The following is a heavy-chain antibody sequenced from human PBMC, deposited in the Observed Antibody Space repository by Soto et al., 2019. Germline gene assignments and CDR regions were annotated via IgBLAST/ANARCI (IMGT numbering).Heavy chain of an antibody. V-gene: IGHV4-30-4*01. J-gene: IGHJ4*02. D-gene: IGHD6-19*01. CDR1: GGSISSGDYY. CDR2: IYYSGST. Sequence: SETLSLTCTVSGGSISSGDYYWSWIRQPPGKGLEWIGYIYYSGSTYYNPSLKSRVTISVDTSKNQFSLKLSSVTAADTAVYYCATFPGWYSNRYFDYWGQGTLVTVSS. CDR3: ATFPGWYSNRYFDY.